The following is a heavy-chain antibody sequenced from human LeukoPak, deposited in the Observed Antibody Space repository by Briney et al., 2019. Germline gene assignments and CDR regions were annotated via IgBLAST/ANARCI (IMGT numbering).Heavy chain of an antibody. CDR3: ARGTPNTYSGFDP. Sequence: GGSLRLSCAASGFTFSSYSMNWVRQAPGKGLEWVSSISSSSSYIYYADSVKGRFTISRDNAKNSLYLQMNSLRAEDTAVYYCARGTPNTYSGFDPWGQGTLVTVSS. CDR1: GFTFSSYS. V-gene: IGHV3-21*01. D-gene: IGHD6-13*01. CDR2: ISSSSSYI. J-gene: IGHJ5*02.